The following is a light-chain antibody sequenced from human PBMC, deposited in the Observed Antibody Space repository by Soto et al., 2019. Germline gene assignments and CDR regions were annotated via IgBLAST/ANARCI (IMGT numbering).Light chain of an antibody. CDR3: QSYDRSLTVVV. V-gene: IGLV1-40*01. CDR1: NSNIGSTYD. J-gene: IGLJ2*01. CDR2: ANN. Sequence: QSVLTQPPSVSGAPGQRVTISCTGSNSNIGSTYDVQWYQQLPRTAPRLVIYANNNRPSGVPDRFSGSRSGSSASLAIAGLQPEDEADYYCQSYDRSLTVVVFGGGTQLTVL.